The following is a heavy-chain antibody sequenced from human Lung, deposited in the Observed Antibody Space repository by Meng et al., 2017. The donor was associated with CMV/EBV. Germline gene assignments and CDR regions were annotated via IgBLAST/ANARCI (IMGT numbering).Heavy chain of an antibody. CDR2: IWYDGGNK. D-gene: IGHD3-22*01. V-gene: IGHV3-33*01. CDR1: GFTLVRYH. J-gene: IGHJ6*01. Sequence: SLKISXVASGFTLVRYHMHWVRQAPGKGLEWVAFIWYDGGNKFYADSVKGRFTISRDNSKNTLYLQMNNVGADDAAIYFCARPRYDTSHYPVYYYYGMDVWGLGTTVTVSS. CDR3: ARPRYDTSHYPVYYYYGMDV.